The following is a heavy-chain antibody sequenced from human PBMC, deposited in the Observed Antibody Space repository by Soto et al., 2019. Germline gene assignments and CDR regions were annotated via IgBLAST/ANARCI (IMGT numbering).Heavy chain of an antibody. Sequence: GESLKISCKGSGYSFTSYWISWVRQMPGKGLEWMGRIDPSDSYTNYSPSFQGHVTISADKSISTAYLQWSSLKASDTAMYYCARHDYSGYYYYGMDVWGQGTTVTV. D-gene: IGHD4-4*01. V-gene: IGHV5-10-1*01. CDR2: IDPSDSYT. J-gene: IGHJ6*02. CDR3: ARHDYSGYYYYGMDV. CDR1: GYSFTSYW.